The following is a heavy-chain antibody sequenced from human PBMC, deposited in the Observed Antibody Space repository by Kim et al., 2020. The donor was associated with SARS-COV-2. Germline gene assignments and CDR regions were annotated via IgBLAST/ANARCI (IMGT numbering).Heavy chain of an antibody. J-gene: IGHJ5*01. CDR3: AKDRFSSSWFDY. V-gene: IGHV3-30*18. CDR1: GFTFSSYG. D-gene: IGHD2-2*01. Sequence: GGSLRLSCAASGFTFSSYGIHWVRQAPGKGLEWVAVMSFDGSNKNYADSVKGRFTISRDISKNTLYLQMNSLRPEDTAVYYCAKDRFSSSWFDYWGQGTLVTVSS. CDR2: MSFDGSNK.